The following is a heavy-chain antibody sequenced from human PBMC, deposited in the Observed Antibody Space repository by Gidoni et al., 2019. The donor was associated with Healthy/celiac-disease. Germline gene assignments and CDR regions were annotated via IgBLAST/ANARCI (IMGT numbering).Heavy chain of an antibody. J-gene: IGHJ5*02. CDR3: ARGGEEGGWFDP. CDR2: INHSGST. CDR1: GGSFSGYY. V-gene: IGHV4-34*01. Sequence: QVQLQQWGAGLLKPSETLSLTCAVYGGSFSGYYWSWIRQPPGKGLEWIGEINHSGSTNYNPSLKSLVTISVDTSKNQFSLKLSSVTAADTAVYYCARGGEEGGWFDPWGQGTLVTVSS. D-gene: IGHD3-10*01.